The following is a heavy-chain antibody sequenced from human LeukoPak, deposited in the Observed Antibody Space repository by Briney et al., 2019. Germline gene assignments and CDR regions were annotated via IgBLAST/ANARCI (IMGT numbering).Heavy chain of an antibody. CDR1: GFTFSSYA. Sequence: GGSLRLSCAASGFTFSSYAMHWVRHAPGKGLVWVAVISYDGSNKYYADSVKGRFTISRDNSKNTLYLQMNSLRAEDTAVYYCAREPYCSGGSCHSGWFDPWGQGTLVTVS. D-gene: IGHD2-15*01. CDR2: ISYDGSNK. J-gene: IGHJ5*02. V-gene: IGHV3-30-3*01. CDR3: AREPYCSGGSCHSGWFDP.